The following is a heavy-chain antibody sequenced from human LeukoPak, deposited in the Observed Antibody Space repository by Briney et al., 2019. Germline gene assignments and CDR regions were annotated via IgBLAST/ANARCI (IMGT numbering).Heavy chain of an antibody. CDR2: IYPGEFDI. CDR3: ARHHISSRRPNYDILTGYYFDY. Sequence: GESLKIPCKGSGYSFTNYWIGWVRQMPGKGLELMGLIYPGEFDIRYSPSFQGQVTISADKSISTAYLQWSSLKASDNAMYYCARHHISSRRPNYDILTGYYFDYWGQGTLVTVSS. D-gene: IGHD3-9*01. V-gene: IGHV5-51*01. J-gene: IGHJ4*02. CDR1: GYSFTNYW.